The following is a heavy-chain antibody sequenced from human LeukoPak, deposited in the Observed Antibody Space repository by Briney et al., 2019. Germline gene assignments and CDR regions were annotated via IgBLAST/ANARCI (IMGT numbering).Heavy chain of an antibody. Sequence: GGSLRLSCAASGFTFSSYWMSWVRQAPGKGLEWVSYISGSGDSIDHADSVKGRFTISRDNAKNSLYLQMNSLRAEDTAVYYCARDGTRGWELDLWGQGTLVTVSS. V-gene: IGHV3-48*04. J-gene: IGHJ4*02. CDR1: GFTFSSYW. CDR2: ISGSGDSI. CDR3: ARDGTRGWELDL. D-gene: IGHD1-26*01.